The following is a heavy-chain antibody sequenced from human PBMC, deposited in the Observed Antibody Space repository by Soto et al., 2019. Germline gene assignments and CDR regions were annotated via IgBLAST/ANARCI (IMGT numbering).Heavy chain of an antibody. D-gene: IGHD3-22*01. V-gene: IGHV3-21*06. CDR1: GFTFNKYS. Sequence: GGSLRLSCVASGFTFNKYSMNWVRQAPGKGLEWVSSITSKTGDQYYADSVKGRFIISRDNTKNSLSLQVTSLRDEDTAVYYCARDLMPNDRGLGDLAYWGQGTLVTVSS. CDR2: ITSKTGDQ. CDR3: ARDLMPNDRGLGDLAY. J-gene: IGHJ4*02.